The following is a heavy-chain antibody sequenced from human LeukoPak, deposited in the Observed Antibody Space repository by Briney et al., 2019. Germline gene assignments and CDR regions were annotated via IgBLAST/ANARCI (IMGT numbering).Heavy chain of an antibody. CDR1: SASISGGTYY. J-gene: IGHJ4*02. D-gene: IGHD1-26*01. Sequence: SETLSLTCSVSSASISGGTYYWGWIRQPPGKGLEWIGSIYYTGSTYDNPSLKSRVTISVDTSKNQFSLKLSSVTAADTAVYYCARRGGSGRAFDYWGQGTLVTVSS. CDR2: IYYTGST. CDR3: ARRGGSGRAFDY. V-gene: IGHV4-39*01.